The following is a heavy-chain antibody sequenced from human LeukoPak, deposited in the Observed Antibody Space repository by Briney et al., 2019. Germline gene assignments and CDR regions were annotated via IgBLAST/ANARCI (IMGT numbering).Heavy chain of an antibody. CDR1: GFTFSSYG. CDR2: INWNGAGT. Sequence: GRSLRLSCAASGFTFSSYGMSWVRQAPGKGLEWVSGINWNGAGTGYAESVKGRFTISRDNAKKSLYLQLNSLRAEDTAFYYCARDLHSSGWLTYWGQGTLVTVSS. V-gene: IGHV3-20*04. CDR3: ARDLHSSGWLTY. J-gene: IGHJ4*02. D-gene: IGHD6-19*01.